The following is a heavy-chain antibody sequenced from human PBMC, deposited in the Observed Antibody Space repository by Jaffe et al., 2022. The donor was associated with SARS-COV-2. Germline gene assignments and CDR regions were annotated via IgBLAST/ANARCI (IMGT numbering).Heavy chain of an antibody. CDR2: ISSSSSTI. J-gene: IGHJ5*02. D-gene: IGHD2-15*01. CDR3: AREGCSGGSCYGGYVNWFDP. CDR1: GFTFSSYS. V-gene: IGHV3-48*02. Sequence: EVQLVESGGGLVQPGGSLRLSCAASGFTFSSYSMNWVRQAPGKGLEWVSYISSSSSTIYYADSVKGRFTISRDNAKNSLYLQMNSLRDEDTAVYYCAREGCSGGSCYGGYVNWFDPWGQGTLVTVSS.